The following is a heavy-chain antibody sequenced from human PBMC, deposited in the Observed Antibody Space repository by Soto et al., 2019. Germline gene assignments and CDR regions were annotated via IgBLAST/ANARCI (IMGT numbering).Heavy chain of an antibody. CDR3: AREVRSIRYSSAHY. D-gene: IGHD6-19*01. CDR1: GFTFSSYW. Sequence: GGSLRLSCAASGFTFSSYWMSWVRQAPGKGLEWVANIKQDGSEKYYVDSVKGRFTISRDNAKNSLYLQMNSLRAEDTAVYYCAREVRSIRYSSAHYWGQGTLVTVSS. J-gene: IGHJ4*02. V-gene: IGHV3-7*01. CDR2: IKQDGSEK.